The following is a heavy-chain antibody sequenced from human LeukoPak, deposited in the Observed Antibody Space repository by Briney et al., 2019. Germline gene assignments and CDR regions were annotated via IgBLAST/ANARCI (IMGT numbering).Heavy chain of an antibody. D-gene: IGHD4-11*01. V-gene: IGHV3-74*01. CDR3: ARVRDDYTYFDC. CDR2: IISDGSST. CDR1: GFPFSSYW. Sequence: PGGSLRLSCAVSGFPFSSYWMYWVRQAPGKGLVWVSRIISDGSSTNYADSVKGRFTISRDNAKNTLYLHMNSLRLEDTAVYYCARVRDDYTYFDCWGQGTLVTVSS. J-gene: IGHJ4*02.